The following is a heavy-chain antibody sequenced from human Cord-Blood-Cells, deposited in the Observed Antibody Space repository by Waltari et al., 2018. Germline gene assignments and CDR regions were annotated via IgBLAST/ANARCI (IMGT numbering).Heavy chain of an antibody. J-gene: IGHJ4*02. V-gene: IGHV4-34*01. D-gene: IGHD7-27*01. CDR2: INHSGST. Sequence: QVQLQQWGAGLLKPSETLSLTCAVYGGSFSGYFWSCIRQPPGKGLEWIGEINHSGSTNYNPSLKSRVTISVDTSKNQFSLKLSSVTAADTAVYYCARGTTGDLLLDYWGQGTLVTVSS. CDR1: GGSFSGYF. CDR3: ARGTTGDLLLDY.